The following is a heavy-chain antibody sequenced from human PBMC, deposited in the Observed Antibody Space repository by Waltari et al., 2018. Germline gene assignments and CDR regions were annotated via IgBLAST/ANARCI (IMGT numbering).Heavy chain of an antibody. J-gene: IGHJ4*02. D-gene: IGHD3-3*01. CDR1: GFPFTTFA. Sequence: QVLLVESGGGVVQPGKSLRLSCAASGFPFTTFAMHGVRQAPGKGLEWLALISYDGSNKNYLDSVKGRFTISRDNSKNTLYLQMNSLRPEDTAIYYCARIGYSLSYDFMGASDYWGQGTLVTVSS. CDR3: ARIGYSLSYDFMGASDY. V-gene: IGHV3-30*03. CDR2: ISYDGSNK.